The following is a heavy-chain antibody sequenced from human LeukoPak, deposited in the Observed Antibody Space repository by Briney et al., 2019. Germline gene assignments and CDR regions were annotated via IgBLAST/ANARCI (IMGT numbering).Heavy chain of an antibody. Sequence: ADTLSLTCTVSGDSMSNHYWIWMPEPRGKGLEWSGYMSSNGSNDYNPSLNRRVTLSVDTSRRLFSLTLTSVTAADTAVYYCGRHFRGPSGNYYTDSWGQGTLVTVSS. J-gene: IGHJ5*01. CDR2: MSSNGSN. CDR1: GDSMSNHY. CDR3: GRHFRGPSGNYYTDS. V-gene: IGHV4-59*08. D-gene: IGHD3-10*01.